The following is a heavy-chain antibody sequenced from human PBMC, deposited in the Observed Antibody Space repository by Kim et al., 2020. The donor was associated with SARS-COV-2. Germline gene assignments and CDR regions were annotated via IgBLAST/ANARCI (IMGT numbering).Heavy chain of an antibody. CDR3: ARAHYYDSGDYLALVNHYYAMDV. CDR1: GGTFSSSV. Sequence: SVKVSCKASGGTFSSSVISWVRQAPGQGLEWMGAIIPMFGESKYAQRFQGRVTINADESTSTAFMELSSLRSEDTAVYYCARAHYYDSGDYLALVNHYYAMDVWGQGTTVTVSS. CDR2: IIPMFGES. V-gene: IGHV1-69*13. J-gene: IGHJ6*02. D-gene: IGHD3-22*01.